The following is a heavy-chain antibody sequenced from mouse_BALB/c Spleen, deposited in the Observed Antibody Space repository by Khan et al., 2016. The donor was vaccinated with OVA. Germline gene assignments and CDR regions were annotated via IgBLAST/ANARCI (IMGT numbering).Heavy chain of an antibody. CDR3: ARSYYYGSSTCFAY. V-gene: IGHV1-69*02. Sequence: QVQLQQPGAELVKPGASVKLSCKASGYTFSSYWMHWVKQRPGQGLEWIGEIDPSDSHTNYNQKFKGKATLNVDKSSSTAYMHLSSLTSEDSAVYYGARSYYYGSSTCFAYWGQGTLVTVSA. D-gene: IGHD1-1*01. CDR1: GYTFSSYW. CDR2: IDPSDSHT. J-gene: IGHJ3*01.